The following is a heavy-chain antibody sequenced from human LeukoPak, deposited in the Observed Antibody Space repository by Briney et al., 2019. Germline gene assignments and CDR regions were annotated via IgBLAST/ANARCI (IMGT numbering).Heavy chain of an antibody. Sequence: ASVKVSCKASGGTFSSYAISWVRQAPGQGLEWMGGIIPIFGTANYAQKFQGRVTITADESTSTAYMELSSLRSEDTAVYYCARVPRYCDGSGYYPLWGQGTLVTVSS. CDR2: IIPIFGTA. V-gene: IGHV1-69*01. CDR1: GGTFSSYA. CDR3: ARVPRYCDGSGYYPL. D-gene: IGHD3-22*01. J-gene: IGHJ4*02.